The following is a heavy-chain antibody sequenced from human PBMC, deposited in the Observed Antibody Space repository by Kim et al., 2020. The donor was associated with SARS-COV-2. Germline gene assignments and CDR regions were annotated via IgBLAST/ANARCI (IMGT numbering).Heavy chain of an antibody. Sequence: SETLSLTCTVSGGSISSSSYYWGWIRQPPGKGLEWIGSIYYSGSTYYNPSLKSRVTISVDTSKNQFSLKLSSVTAADTAVYYCARQVGYNFNWFDPWGQGTLVTVSS. V-gene: IGHV4-39*01. J-gene: IGHJ5*02. CDR1: GGSISSSSYY. CDR3: ARQVGYNFNWFDP. CDR2: IYYSGST. D-gene: IGHD5-12*01.